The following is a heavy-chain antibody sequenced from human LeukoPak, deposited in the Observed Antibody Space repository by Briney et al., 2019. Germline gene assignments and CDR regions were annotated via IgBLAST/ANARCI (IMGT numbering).Heavy chain of an antibody. J-gene: IGHJ4*02. CDR3: ARHDAGIAARPFDS. Sequence: SETLSLTCTVSGGSISTYYWSWIRRPPGKGLEWIAYIHASGPTNYNPSLKSRITISVDTSKNQFSLKLSSVTAADTAVYYCARHDAGIAARPFDSWGQGTLVTVSS. CDR1: GGSISTYY. D-gene: IGHD6-6*01. V-gene: IGHV4-4*09. CDR2: IHASGPT.